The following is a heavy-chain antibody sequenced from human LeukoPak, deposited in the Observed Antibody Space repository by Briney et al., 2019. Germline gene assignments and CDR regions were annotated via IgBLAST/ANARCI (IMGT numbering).Heavy chain of an antibody. CDR1: GFTFSSNA. J-gene: IGHJ4*02. CDR2: ISGSGGST. V-gene: IGHV3-23*01. Sequence: GGSLRLSCAASGFTFSSNAMSWVRQGPGTGMELVSAISGSGGSTYYADYVVGLLTISRVNSKNTLYLQMNSLRAEDTAVYYCAKWAPHCSSTSCPFDYWGQGTLVTVSS. D-gene: IGHD2-2*01. CDR3: AKWAPHCSSTSCPFDY.